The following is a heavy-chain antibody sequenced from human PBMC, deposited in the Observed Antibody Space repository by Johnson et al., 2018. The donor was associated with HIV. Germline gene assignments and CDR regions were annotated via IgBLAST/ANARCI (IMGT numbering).Heavy chain of an antibody. V-gene: IGHV3-9*01. J-gene: IGHJ3*02. CDR1: GFTFDDYA. CDR2: ISWNSGSI. CDR3: AKDNGIAGTSGDAFDI. Sequence: VQLVESGGGLVKPGGSLRLSCAASGFTFDDYAMHWVRQAPGKGLEWVSGISWNSGSIAYADSVKGRFTTSRDNAKNSLYLQVKRLRAEDTALYLCAKDNGIAGTSGDAFDIWGQGTMVTVSS. D-gene: IGHD6-13*01.